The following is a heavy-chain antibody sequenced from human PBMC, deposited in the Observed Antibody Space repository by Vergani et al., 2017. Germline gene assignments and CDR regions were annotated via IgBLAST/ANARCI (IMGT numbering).Heavy chain of an antibody. D-gene: IGHD1-1*01. V-gene: IGHV4-31*03. CDR1: GGSISSGGYY. J-gene: IGHJ2*01. CDR3: ARSGNWNSYWYFDL. Sequence: QVQLQESGPGLVKPSQTLSLTCTVSGGSISSGGYYWSWIRQHPGKGLEWIGYIYYRGSTYYNPSLKSRVTISVDTSKNQFSLKLSSVTAADTAVYYCARSGNWNSYWYFDLWGRGTLVTVSS. CDR2: IYYRGST.